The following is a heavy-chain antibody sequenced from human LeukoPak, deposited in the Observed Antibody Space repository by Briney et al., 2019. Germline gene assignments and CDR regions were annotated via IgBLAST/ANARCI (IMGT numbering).Heavy chain of an antibody. J-gene: IGHJ5*02. V-gene: IGHV1-2*02. Sequence: ASLTVSCKASGYTFTGYYMHLVRQAPGQGLEWMGWINPNSGGTNYAQKFQGRLTMTRDTSISTAYMELSRLRCDDTTVYYRARAVVPAAMLANWFGPQGQVALVTVSS. CDR3: ARAVVPAAMLANWFGP. CDR1: GYTFTGYY. D-gene: IGHD2-2*01. CDR2: INPNSGGT.